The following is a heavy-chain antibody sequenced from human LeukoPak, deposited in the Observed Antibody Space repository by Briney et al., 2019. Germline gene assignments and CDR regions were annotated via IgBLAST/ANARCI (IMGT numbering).Heavy chain of an antibody. CDR3: AKALYGDYGRFDY. Sequence: GGSLRLSCAASGFTFSTYAMSWVRQAPGKGLDWVSTISDGVSDTHYADSVKGRFTIYRDDSKNTLYLQMNSLRAEDTAVYYCAKALYGDYGRFDYWGQGTLVTVSS. CDR2: ISDGVSDT. V-gene: IGHV3-23*01. J-gene: IGHJ4*02. D-gene: IGHD4-17*01. CDR1: GFTFSTYA.